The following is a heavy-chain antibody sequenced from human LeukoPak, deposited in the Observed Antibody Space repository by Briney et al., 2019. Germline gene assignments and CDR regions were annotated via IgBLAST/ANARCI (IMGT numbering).Heavy chain of an antibody. CDR1: TFIFSSYA. D-gene: IGHD3-16*02. Sequence: GSLRLSCAASTFIFSSYAMSWIRQPPGKGLEWIGEINHSGSTNYNPSLKSRVTISVDTSKNQFSLKLSSVTAADTAVYYCARGPYYDYVWGSYRQYYFDYWGQGTLVTVSS. CDR2: INHSGST. CDR3: ARGPYYDYVWGSYRQYYFDY. V-gene: IGHV4-34*01. J-gene: IGHJ4*02.